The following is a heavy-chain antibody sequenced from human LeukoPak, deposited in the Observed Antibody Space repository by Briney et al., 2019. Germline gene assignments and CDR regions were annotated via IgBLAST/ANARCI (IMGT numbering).Heavy chain of an antibody. J-gene: IGHJ4*02. CDR3: ARDVYCSSTSCYMGYFDN. D-gene: IGHD2-2*02. V-gene: IGHV1-2*02. Sequence: ASVKVSCKASGYTFTGYYMHWVRQAPGQGLEWMGWINPNSGGTNYAQKFQGRVTMTRDTSISTAYMELSRLRSDDTAVYYCARDVYCSSTSCYMGYFDNWGQGTLVTVSS. CDR2: INPNSGGT. CDR1: GYTFTGYY.